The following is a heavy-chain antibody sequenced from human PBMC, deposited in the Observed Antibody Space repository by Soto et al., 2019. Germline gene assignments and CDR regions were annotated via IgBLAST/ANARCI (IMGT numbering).Heavy chain of an antibody. CDR2: IIPILGIA. V-gene: IGHV1-69*02. J-gene: IGHJ5*02. CDR3: ARGPRVSKQCPRHAVRGVSRFDP. Sequence: QVQLVQSGAEVKKPGSSVKVSCKASGGTFSSYTISWVRQAPGQGLEWLGRIIPILGIANYAQKFQGRVTITADKSTSTAYMELSSLRSEDTAVYYCARGPRVSKQCPRHAVRGVSRFDPWFQGTLVTVSS. D-gene: IGHD3-10*01. CDR1: GGTFSSYT.